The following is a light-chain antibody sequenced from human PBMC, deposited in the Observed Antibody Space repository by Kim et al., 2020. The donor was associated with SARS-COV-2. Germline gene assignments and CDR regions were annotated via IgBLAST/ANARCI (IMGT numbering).Light chain of an antibody. J-gene: IGKJ1*01. CDR3: QQYKSFST. CDR1: QSISTS. Sequence: SASSGDRVTIPGRASQSISTSLAWYQQRPGKAPELLIYAASTLERGVPSRFSGKGSGTEFILTISSLQSDDFATYYCQQYKSFSTFGQGTKVDIK. V-gene: IGKV1-5*01. CDR2: AAS.